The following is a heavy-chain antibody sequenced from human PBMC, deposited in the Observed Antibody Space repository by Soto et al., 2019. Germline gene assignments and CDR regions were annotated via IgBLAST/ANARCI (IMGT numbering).Heavy chain of an antibody. Sequence: GESLKISCKGSGYIFTSYWIGWVRQMPGKGLEWMGIIYPGDSDTRYSPSLQGQVTISADKSISTAYLQWSSLKASDTAMYYCGRHWARSGGYYYYYGMDVWGQGTTVTVSS. CDR3: GRHWARSGGYYYYYGMDV. V-gene: IGHV5-51*01. CDR2: IYPGDSDT. J-gene: IGHJ6*02. D-gene: IGHD1-26*01. CDR1: GYIFTSYW.